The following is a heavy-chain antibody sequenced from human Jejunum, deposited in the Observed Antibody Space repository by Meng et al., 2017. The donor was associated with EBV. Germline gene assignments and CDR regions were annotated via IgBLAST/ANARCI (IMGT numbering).Heavy chain of an antibody. J-gene: IGHJ4*02. Sequence: QVRLQESGPGLVKPSETLSLTCAVSGGSVSSGSYYWSWIRQPPGKGLEWIGFVSDYGSTRYNSSLKSRITISADTSKNQFSLKLTSVTPADTAIYYCARDFSSGYFAYWGQGTLVTVSS. CDR2: VSDYGST. V-gene: IGHV4-61*01. CDR1: GGSVSSGSYY. D-gene: IGHD3-22*01. CDR3: ARDFSSGYFAY.